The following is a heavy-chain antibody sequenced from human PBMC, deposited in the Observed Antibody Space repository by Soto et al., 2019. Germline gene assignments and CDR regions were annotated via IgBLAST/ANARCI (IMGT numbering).Heavy chain of an antibody. CDR1: GFTFSSYE. Sequence: GGSLRLSCAASGFTFSSYEMNWVRQAPGKGLEWVSYISSSGSTIYYADSVKGRFTISRDNAKNSLYLQMNSLRAEDTAVYYCARDHKGGYYYYGMDVGGQGTTVTVSS. V-gene: IGHV3-48*03. CDR2: ISSSGSTI. J-gene: IGHJ6*02. CDR3: ARDHKGGYYYYGMDV.